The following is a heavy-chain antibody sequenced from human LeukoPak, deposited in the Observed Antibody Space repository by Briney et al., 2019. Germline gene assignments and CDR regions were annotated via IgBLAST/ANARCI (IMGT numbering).Heavy chain of an antibody. D-gene: IGHD3-10*01. CDR1: GYTFTSYA. CDR2: INTNTGNP. V-gene: IGHV7-4-1*02. Sequence: ASVKVSCKASGYTFTSYAMNWVRQAPGQGLEWMGWINTNTGNPTYAQGFTGRFVFSLDTSVSTAYLQISSLKAEDTAVYYCARGGGVGYYYGSGSYYGDFDYWGQGTLVIVSS. CDR3: ARGGGVGYYYGSGSYYGDFDY. J-gene: IGHJ4*02.